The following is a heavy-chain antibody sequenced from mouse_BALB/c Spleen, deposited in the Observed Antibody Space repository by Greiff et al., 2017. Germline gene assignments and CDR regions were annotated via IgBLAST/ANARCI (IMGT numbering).Heavy chain of an antibody. Sequence: EVQLKESGPGLVKPSQSLSLTCSVTGYSITSGYYWNWIRQFPGNKLEWMGYISYDGSNNYNPSLKNRISITRDTSKNQFFLKLNSVTTEDTATYYCARGERLVVAYWGQGTLVTVSA. CDR1: GYSITSGYY. CDR2: ISYDGSN. J-gene: IGHJ3*01. CDR3: ARGERLVVAY. V-gene: IGHV3-6*02.